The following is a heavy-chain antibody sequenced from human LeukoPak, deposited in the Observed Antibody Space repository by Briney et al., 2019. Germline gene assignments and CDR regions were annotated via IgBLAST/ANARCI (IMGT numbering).Heavy chain of an antibody. CDR2: VSDTGST. J-gene: IGHJ4*01. D-gene: IGHD4-11*01. V-gene: IGHV4-59*01. CDR3: ARTTTTFDD. CDR1: GGSINSYY. Sequence: SETLSCTCTVSGGSINSYYWSRLRHPPGKGLEWIGYVSDTGSTTDNPSLKSQVSISVDSSKTQFYLKLTSLTAADAAVYYCARTTTTFDDWGHGTLVTASS.